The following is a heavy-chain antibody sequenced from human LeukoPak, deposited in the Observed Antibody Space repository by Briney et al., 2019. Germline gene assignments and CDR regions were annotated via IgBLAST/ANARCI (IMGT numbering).Heavy chain of an antibody. D-gene: IGHD6-6*01. CDR2: IYYSGST. CDR1: GGSISSSSYY. V-gene: IGHV4-39*01. Sequence: PSETLSLTCTVSGGSISSSSYYWGWIRQPPGKGLEWIGSIYYSGSTYYNPSLKSRVTISVDTSKNQFSQKLSSVTAADTAVYYCARRASIAARQGFDYWGQGTLVTVSS. J-gene: IGHJ4*02. CDR3: ARRASIAARQGFDY.